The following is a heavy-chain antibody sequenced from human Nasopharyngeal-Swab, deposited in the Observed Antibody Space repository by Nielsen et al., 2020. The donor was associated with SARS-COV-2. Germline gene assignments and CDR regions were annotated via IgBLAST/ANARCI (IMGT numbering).Heavy chain of an antibody. J-gene: IGHJ3*02. V-gene: IGHV3-33*01. CDR2: IWYDGSNK. CDR1: GFTFSSYG. D-gene: IGHD3-9*01. Sequence: GESLKISCAASGFTFSSYGMHWVRQAPGKGLEWVAVIWYDGSNKYYADSEKGRFTISRDNSKNTLYLQMNSLRAEDTAVYYCARVRFDWPYVADAFDIWGQGTMVTVSS. CDR3: ARVRFDWPYVADAFDI.